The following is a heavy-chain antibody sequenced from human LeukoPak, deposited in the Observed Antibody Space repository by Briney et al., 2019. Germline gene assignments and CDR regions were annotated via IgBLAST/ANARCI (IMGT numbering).Heavy chain of an antibody. D-gene: IGHD6-19*01. V-gene: IGHV3-30*02. J-gene: IGHJ4*02. CDR1: GFTFSSYG. CDR2: IRYDGSNK. CDR3: AKDLIAVAEGYFDY. Sequence: GGSLRLSCAASGFTFSSYGMHWVRQAPGKGLEWVAFIRYDGSNKYYAGSVKGRFTISRDNSKNTLYLQMNSLRAEDTAVYYCAKDLIAVAEGYFDYWGQGTLVTVSS.